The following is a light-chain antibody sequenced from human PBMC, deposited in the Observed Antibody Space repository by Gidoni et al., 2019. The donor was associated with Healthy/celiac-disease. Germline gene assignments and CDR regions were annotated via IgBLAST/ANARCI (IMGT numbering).Light chain of an antibody. V-gene: IGKV2-28*01. CDR2: LGS. CDR3: MQALQTPFT. CDR1: QSLLHGNGYNY. Sequence: DMVMTQSQLSQTVTTGEPASISCRSSQSLLHGNGYNYVDGYLQKPGQSPQLLIYLGSNRASVVPDMFSGSGSGTDFTLKISIVEADDVGTYYCMQALQTPFTFGGGTKVEIK. J-gene: IGKJ4*01.